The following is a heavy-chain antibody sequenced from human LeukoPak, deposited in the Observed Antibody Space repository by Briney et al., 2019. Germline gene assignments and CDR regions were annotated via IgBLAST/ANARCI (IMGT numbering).Heavy chain of an antibody. V-gene: IGHV4-59*12. J-gene: IGHJ4*02. CDR2: IYYSGST. CDR1: GGSISSYY. Sequence: SETLSLTCTVSGGSISSYYWSWIRQPPGKGLEWIGYIYYSGSTNYNPSLKSRVTISVDTSKNQFSLKLSSVTAADTAFFFQAEDGIRYFDWLLRVLFDYWGQGTLVTVSS. CDR3: AEDGIRYFDWLLRVLFDY. D-gene: IGHD3-9*01.